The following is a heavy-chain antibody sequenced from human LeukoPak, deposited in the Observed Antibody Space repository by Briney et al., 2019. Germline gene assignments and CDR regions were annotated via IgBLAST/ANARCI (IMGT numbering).Heavy chain of an antibody. Sequence: GGSLRLSCAASGFTFSSYAMHWVRQAPGKGLEWVAVISYDGSNKYYADSVKGRFTISRDNSKNTLYLQMNSLRAEDTAVYYCARIYSSSSYYYYYMDVWGKGTTVTVSS. CDR3: ARIYSSSSYYYYYMDV. CDR2: ISYDGSNK. V-gene: IGHV3-30-3*01. D-gene: IGHD6-6*01. CDR1: GFTFSSYA. J-gene: IGHJ6*03.